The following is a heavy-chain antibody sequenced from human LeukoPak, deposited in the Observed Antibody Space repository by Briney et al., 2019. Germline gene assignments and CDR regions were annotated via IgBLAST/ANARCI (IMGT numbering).Heavy chain of an antibody. V-gene: IGHV4-59*12. CDR3: TREAIDLYYYSYMDV. CDR2: IYYSGST. CDR1: GGSISSYY. Sequence: SETLSLTCTVSGGSISSYYWSWIRQPPGKGLEGIGYIYYSGSTNYNPSLKSRVTIAVDTSKNQFSLKLSSVTAADTAVYYCTREAIDLYYYSYMDVWGKGTTVTISS. J-gene: IGHJ6*03. D-gene: IGHD3-22*01.